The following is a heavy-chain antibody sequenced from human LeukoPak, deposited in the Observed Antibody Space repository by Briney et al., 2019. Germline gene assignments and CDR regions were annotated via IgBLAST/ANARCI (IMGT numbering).Heavy chain of an antibody. J-gene: IGHJ4*02. CDR3: TRIYGTTPDY. CDR1: GYTFSSHG. Sequence: PGGSLRLSCAASGYTFSSHGLHWVRQAPGKGLEWVAVIWYDGGKRHYADSVKGRFTVSKDNSKNTLYLQMNSLRVEDTAVYYCTRIYGTTPDYWGQGTLVTVSS. D-gene: IGHD1-1*01. CDR2: IWYDGGKR. V-gene: IGHV3-33*01.